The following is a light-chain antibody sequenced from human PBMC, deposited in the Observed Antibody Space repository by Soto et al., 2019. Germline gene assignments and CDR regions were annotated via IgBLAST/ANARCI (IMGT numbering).Light chain of an antibody. J-gene: IGKJ1*01. CDR3: QQSYSTPV. Sequence: DIQMTQSPSSLSASVGDRVTITCRASQSISSYLNWYQQKPGKAPKLLIYAASSLQSGVPSRFSGSGSGTDFTLTISSPQPEDFATYYCQQSYSTPVFGQGTKVEIK. CDR2: AAS. CDR1: QSISSY. V-gene: IGKV1-39*01.